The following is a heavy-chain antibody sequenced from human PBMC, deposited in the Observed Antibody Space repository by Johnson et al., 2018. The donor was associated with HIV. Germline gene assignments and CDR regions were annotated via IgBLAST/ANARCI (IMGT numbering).Heavy chain of an antibody. V-gene: IGHV3-9*01. J-gene: IGHJ3*02. CDR3: AKDIASGYTNGGTLDI. CDR2: ITWNSGSI. D-gene: IGHD6-19*01. CDR1: GFTFDDYV. Sequence: VESGGGLVQPGRSLRLSCAASGFTFDDYVMHWVRQAPGKGLEWVSGITWNSGSIGYADSVKGRFTISRDNAKNSLYLQMNSLRAEDTALYHCAKDIASGYTNGGTLDIWGQGTMVTVSS.